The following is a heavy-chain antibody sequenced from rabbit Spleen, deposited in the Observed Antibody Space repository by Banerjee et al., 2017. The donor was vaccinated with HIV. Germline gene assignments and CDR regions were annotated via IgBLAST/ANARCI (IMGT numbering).Heavy chain of an antibody. CDR1: GFSFISSYD. J-gene: IGHJ4*01. CDR3: VRDAGSGDYGDANL. V-gene: IGHV1S45*01. CDR2: IYTGNGKN. Sequence: QEQLVESGGGLVKPGASLTLTCTASGFSFISSYDMSWVRQAPGKGLEWIGFIYTGNGKNYYASWAKGRFTISKSSSTTVTLQMTSLTAADTATYFCVRDAGSGDYGDANLWGPGTLVTVS. D-gene: IGHD8-1*01.